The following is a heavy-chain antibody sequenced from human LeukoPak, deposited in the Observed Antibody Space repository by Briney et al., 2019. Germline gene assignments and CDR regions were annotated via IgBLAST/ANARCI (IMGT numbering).Heavy chain of an antibody. CDR2: IDWDDDK. D-gene: IGHD2-15*01. J-gene: IGHJ4*02. Sequence: SGPTLVNPTPTLTLTCTFSGFSLTTNTLCVSWIRQPPGKALEWLARIDWDDDKYYSTSLKTRLTISQDTSSKQVVLTMTNMDPVDTATYYCARGVVLAGNHYFNYWGQGTLVTVSS. CDR3: ARGVVLAGNHYFNY. CDR1: GFSLTTNTLC. V-gene: IGHV2-70*11.